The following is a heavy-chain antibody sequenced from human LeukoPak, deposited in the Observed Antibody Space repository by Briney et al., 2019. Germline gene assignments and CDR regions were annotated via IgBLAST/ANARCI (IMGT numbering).Heavy chain of an antibody. Sequence: SVKVSCKASGDTFSNYPINWVRQAPGQGLEWLGRIIPFLSLTNYAQNFQDRVTIIADKSTSTAYMELSSLRSEDTAVYYCARSLNFASPMTFDYWGQGTLVTVSS. J-gene: IGHJ4*02. V-gene: IGHV1-69*02. D-gene: IGHD3-16*01. CDR2: IIPFLSLT. CDR1: GDTFSNYP. CDR3: ARSLNFASPMTFDY.